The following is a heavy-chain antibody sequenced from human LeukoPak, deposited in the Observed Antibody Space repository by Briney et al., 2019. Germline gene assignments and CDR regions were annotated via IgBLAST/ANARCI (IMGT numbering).Heavy chain of an antibody. D-gene: IGHD4-17*01. Sequence: SETLSLTCTVSGGSISSYYWSWIRQPPGKGLEWIGYIYYSGSTNYNPSLKSRVTISVDTSKNQFSLKLSSVTAADTAVYYCARGPNTVTTDYWGQGTLVTVSS. CDR2: IYYSGST. V-gene: IGHV4-59*01. CDR3: ARGPNTVTTDY. J-gene: IGHJ4*02. CDR1: GGSISSYY.